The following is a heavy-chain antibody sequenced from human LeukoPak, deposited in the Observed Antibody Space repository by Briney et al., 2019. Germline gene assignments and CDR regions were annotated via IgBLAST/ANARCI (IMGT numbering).Heavy chain of an antibody. Sequence: NPSETLSLTCTVSGGSISSSSYYWGWIRQPPGKGLEWVESIYYSGSTYYNPSLKSRVTISGDTSKSQFSLKLSSVTAADTAVYYCARSGIAAAGTGSHYYYYYYMDVWGKGTMVTVSS. D-gene: IGHD6-13*01. CDR2: IYYSGST. CDR1: GGSISSSSYY. V-gene: IGHV4-39*01. J-gene: IGHJ6*03. CDR3: ARSGIAAAGTGSHYYYYYYMDV.